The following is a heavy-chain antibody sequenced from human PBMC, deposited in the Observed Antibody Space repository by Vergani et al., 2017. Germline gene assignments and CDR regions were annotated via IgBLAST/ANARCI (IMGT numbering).Heavy chain of an antibody. J-gene: IGHJ4*02. D-gene: IGHD3-16*01. V-gene: IGHV4-59*01. CDR2: IYYSGST. Sequence: QVQLQESGPGLVKPSETLSLTCTVSGGSISSYYWSWIRQPPGKGLEWIGYIYYSGSTNYNPSLESRVTISVDTSKNQFSLKLSSVTAADTAVYYCAREGGYYFDYWGQGTLVTVSS. CDR1: GGSISSYY. CDR3: AREGGYYFDY.